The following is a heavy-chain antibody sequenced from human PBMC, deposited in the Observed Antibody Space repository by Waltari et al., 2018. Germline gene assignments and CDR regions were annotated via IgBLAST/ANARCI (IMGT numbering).Heavy chain of an antibody. V-gene: IGHV4-4*02. J-gene: IGHJ5*02. D-gene: IGHD2-15*01. CDR2: IHCSGKT. CDR3: ARDRGRGLYLDT. CDR1: C. Sequence: CWGWVGPPPGKGLEGIGKIHCSGKTNYNPSFASRVTVSLDTSTDHISLKLTSATAADTAVYYCARDRGRGLYLDTWGQGTLVTVSP.